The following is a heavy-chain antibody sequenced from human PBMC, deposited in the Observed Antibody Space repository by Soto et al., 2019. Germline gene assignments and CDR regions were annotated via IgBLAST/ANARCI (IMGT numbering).Heavy chain of an antibody. D-gene: IGHD7-27*01. CDR3: ARDTGDGTFDF. V-gene: IGHV1-3*01. CDR2: SNAGYGNT. J-gene: IGHJ4*02. Sequence: QVHLVQAGAEVRKPGASVKVSCKASGYTFGSYAMHWVRQAPGQRLEWMGWSNAGYGNTKSSQKFKDSVTISRDTSASTAYMELTRLRSEDTAVYYCARDTGDGTFDFWGQGTLVTVSS. CDR1: GYTFGSYA.